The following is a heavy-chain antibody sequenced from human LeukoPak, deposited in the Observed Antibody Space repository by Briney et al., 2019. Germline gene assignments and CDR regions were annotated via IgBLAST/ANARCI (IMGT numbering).Heavy chain of an antibody. CDR3: ARGTYYYDSSGYYPAAFDY. CDR1: GGSISSGGYS. D-gene: IGHD3-22*01. V-gene: IGHV4-30-2*01. Sequence: SETLSLTCAVSGGSISSGGYSWSWIRQPPGKGLEWIGYIYHSGSTYYNPSLKSRVTISVDRSKNQFSLKLSSVTAADTAVYYCARGTYYYDSSGYYPAAFDYWGQGTLVNGSS. J-gene: IGHJ4*01. CDR2: IYHSGST.